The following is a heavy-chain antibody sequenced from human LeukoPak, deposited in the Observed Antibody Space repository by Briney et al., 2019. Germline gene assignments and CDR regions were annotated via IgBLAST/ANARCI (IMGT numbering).Heavy chain of an antibody. V-gene: IGHV3-74*01. CDR3: ARAIAVAGTGGYH. CDR2: INGEGNST. CDR1: GFPFSSYW. J-gene: IGHJ4*02. Sequence: GGSLRLSCAASGFPFSSYWMHWVRQAPGKGLVWVSRINGEGNSTSYADSVKGRFTISRDNGKNTLYLQMNSLRAEDTAVYYCARAIAVAGTGGYHWGQGTLVTVSS. D-gene: IGHD6-19*01.